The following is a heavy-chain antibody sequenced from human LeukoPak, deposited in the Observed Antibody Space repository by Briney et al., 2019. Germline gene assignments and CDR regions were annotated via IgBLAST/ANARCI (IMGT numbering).Heavy chain of an antibody. Sequence: PSETLSLTCTVSGGSISSSSPYWGWIRQPPGKGLEWIVTIYNGETTYYNSSLKSRVTISVDTSKNQFSLKLSSVTAADTAVYYCARPRDYGFDYWGQGTLVTVSS. D-gene: IGHD4/OR15-4a*01. J-gene: IGHJ4*02. CDR2: IYNGETT. CDR1: GGSISSSSPY. V-gene: IGHV4-39*01. CDR3: ARPRDYGFDY.